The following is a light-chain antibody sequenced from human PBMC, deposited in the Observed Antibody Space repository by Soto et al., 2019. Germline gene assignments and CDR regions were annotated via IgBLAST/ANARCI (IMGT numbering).Light chain of an antibody. V-gene: IGKV4-1*01. CDR1: QSVLSSSNNKNC. Sequence: DIVMTQSPDSLAVSLGERATINCKSSQSVLSSSNNKNCLAWYQQKPGQPPKLLIYWASTRESGVPARFSGSGSGTDFTLTISSLQAEDVEVYYCQQYYTTPLTFGGGTKVDIK. CDR2: WAS. J-gene: IGKJ4*01. CDR3: QQYYTTPLT.